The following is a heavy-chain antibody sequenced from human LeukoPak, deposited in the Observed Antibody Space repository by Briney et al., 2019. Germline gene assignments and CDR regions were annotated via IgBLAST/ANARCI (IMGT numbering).Heavy chain of an antibody. D-gene: IGHD5-24*01. CDR2: IWYDGSNK. V-gene: IGHV3-30*02. CDR3: AKDRRWLPSMDAFDI. CDR1: GFTFSSYG. Sequence: PGGSLRLSCAASGFTFSSYGMHWVRQAPGKGLEWVAVIWYDGSNKYYADSVKGRFTISRDNSKNTLYLQMNSLRAEDTAVYYCAKDRRWLPSMDAFDIWGQGTMVTVSS. J-gene: IGHJ3*02.